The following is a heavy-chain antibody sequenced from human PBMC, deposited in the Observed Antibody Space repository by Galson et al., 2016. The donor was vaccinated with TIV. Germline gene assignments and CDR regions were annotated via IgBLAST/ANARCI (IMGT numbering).Heavy chain of an antibody. Sequence: SLRLSCAASGFTSRNYALSWVRQAPGKGLEWVPGFSGSGDSTYYAETVKGRFTISRDNSKNTLYLQMNSLRAEDTAVYYCAKDLGGTPYGSGSYDYWGQGTLVTVSS. J-gene: IGHJ4*02. CDR2: FSGSGDST. CDR1: GFTSRNYA. V-gene: IGHV3-23*01. CDR3: AKDLGGTPYGSGSYDY. D-gene: IGHD3-10*01.